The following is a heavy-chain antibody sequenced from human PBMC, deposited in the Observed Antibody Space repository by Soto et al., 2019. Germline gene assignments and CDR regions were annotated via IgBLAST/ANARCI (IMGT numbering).Heavy chain of an antibody. CDR1: GFTYSHYA. D-gene: IGHD1-26*01. CDR3: AKDGSDNFDY. J-gene: IGHJ4*02. CDR2: MSYEGSNE. Sequence: QVQLVESGGGVDQPGRSLRLSCAASGFTYSHYAMHWVRQAPGKGLEWVALMSYEGSNEYYADSVKGRFTISRDNSKNTLYLQMNSLRAEDTAVYYCAKDGSDNFDYWGQGTLVTVSS. V-gene: IGHV3-30*18.